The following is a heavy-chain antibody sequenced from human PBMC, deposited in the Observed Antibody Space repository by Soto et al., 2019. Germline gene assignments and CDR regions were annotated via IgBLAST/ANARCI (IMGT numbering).Heavy chain of an antibody. J-gene: IGHJ3*01. CDR3: AKVWFGESDGFDV. V-gene: IGHV3-23*01. D-gene: IGHD3-10*01. CDR2: VSASGRST. CDR1: GFSLTTYA. Sequence: EVQLLASGGGLVQRGGSLRLSCAVSGFSLTTYAMSWVRQAPGKGLEWVSEVSASGRSTTYADSVKGRFTTSKDTSKNTMSLQMNSLRVDDTAVYYCAKVWFGESDGFDVWGRGTMVRVSS.